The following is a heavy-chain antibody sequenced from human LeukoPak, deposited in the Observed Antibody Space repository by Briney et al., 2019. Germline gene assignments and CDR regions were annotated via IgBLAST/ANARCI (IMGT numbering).Heavy chain of an antibody. Sequence: ASVKVSCKASGGTFSSYAISWVRQAPGQGLEWMGGIIPIFGTANYAQKFQGRVTITADEATSTAYMELRSLRSEDTAVYYCARDDIGPDNNYYYGMDVWGQGTTVTVSS. CDR3: ARDDIGPDNNYYYGMDV. V-gene: IGHV1-69*01. CDR1: GGTFSSYA. CDR2: IIPIFGTA. D-gene: IGHD2-15*01. J-gene: IGHJ6*02.